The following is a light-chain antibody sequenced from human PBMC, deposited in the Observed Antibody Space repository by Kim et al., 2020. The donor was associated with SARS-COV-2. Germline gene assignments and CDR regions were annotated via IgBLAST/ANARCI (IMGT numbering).Light chain of an antibody. CDR3: QTWGTGMNWV. CDR1: SGHSSYA. Sequence: QLVLTQSPSASASLGASVKLTCTLSSGHSSYAIAWHQQQPEKGPRYLMKVNSDGSHSKGDGIPDRFSGSSSGAERYLTISSLQSEDEADYYCQTWGTGMNWVFGGGTKVTVL. V-gene: IGLV4-69*01. CDR2: VNSDGSH. J-gene: IGLJ3*02.